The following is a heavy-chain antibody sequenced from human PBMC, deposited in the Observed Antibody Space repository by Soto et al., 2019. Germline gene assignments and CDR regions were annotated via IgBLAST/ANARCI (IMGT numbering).Heavy chain of an antibody. J-gene: IGHJ4*02. CDR2: IYWDDAK. D-gene: IGHD3-16*01. CDR1: GFSLSTSGVG. V-gene: IGHV2-5*02. CDR3: AHKGGGDRILDY. Sequence: QITLKESGPTLVKPTQTLTLTCTFSGFSLSTSGVGVGWIRQPPGKALEWLALIYWDDAKHYSPSLKSRLTITKDTAKNQVVLTMTHTDPVETATYYCAHKGGGDRILDYWGQGTLVTVSS.